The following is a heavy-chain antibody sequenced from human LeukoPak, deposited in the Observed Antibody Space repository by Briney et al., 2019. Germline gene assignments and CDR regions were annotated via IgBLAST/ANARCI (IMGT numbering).Heavy chain of an antibody. V-gene: IGHV3-33*01. Sequence: GGSLRLTCAASGFTFSTYGMHWVRQAPGKGLEWVAVVWYDGSNIHYVDSVKGRFTISRDNSKTTLYLQMNSLTAEDTAVYYCARGGYSGTYYFDYWGQGTLVTVSS. D-gene: IGHD1-26*01. CDR1: GFTFSTYG. CDR2: VWYDGSNI. CDR3: ARGGYSGTYYFDY. J-gene: IGHJ4*02.